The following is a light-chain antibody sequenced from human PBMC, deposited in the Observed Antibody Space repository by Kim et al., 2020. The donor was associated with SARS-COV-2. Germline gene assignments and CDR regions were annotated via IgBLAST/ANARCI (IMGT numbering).Light chain of an antibody. CDR3: GTWDSSLSAAV. CDR1: SSNIGNNY. V-gene: IGLV1-51*01. Sequence: QSVSTQPPSVSAAPGQKVTISCSGSSSNIGNNYVSWYQQLPGTAPKLLIYDNDKRPSGIPDRFSGSKSGTSATLGITGIQPGDEADYYCGTWDSSLSAAVFGGGTQLTVL. CDR2: DND. J-gene: IGLJ2*01.